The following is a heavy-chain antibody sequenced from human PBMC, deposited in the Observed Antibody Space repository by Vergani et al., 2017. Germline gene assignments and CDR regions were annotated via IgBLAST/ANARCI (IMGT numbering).Heavy chain of an antibody. D-gene: IGHD6-19*01. V-gene: IGHV4-39*01. CDR2: ISYSGST. CDR1: GASIRSSNYY. Sequence: QLQLQESGPGLVKPSATLSLTCSVSGASIRSSNYYWGWIRQPPGKGLEWIASISYSGSTYYNPSLKSRVTISVDTTKNQFSLKLCSVTAADTAVYFCAGHSTVEWLVKLGWIVPWGQGILVTVSS. CDR3: AGHSTVEWLVKLGWIVP. J-gene: IGHJ5*02.